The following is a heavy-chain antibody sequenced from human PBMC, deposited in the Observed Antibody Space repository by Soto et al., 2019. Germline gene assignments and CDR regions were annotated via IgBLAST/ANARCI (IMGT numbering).Heavy chain of an antibody. CDR2: ISGSGGST. J-gene: IGHJ6*03. V-gene: IGHV3-23*01. Sequence: GGSLRLSCAASGFTFSSYAMSWVRQAPGKGLEWVSAISGSGGSTYYADSVKGRFTISRDNSKNTLYLQMNSLRAEDTAVYYCAKDRGLYGSGSYYDQNYYYYYMDVWGKGTTVTVSS. CDR3: AKDRGLYGSGSYYDQNYYYYYMDV. CDR1: GFTFSSYA. D-gene: IGHD3-10*01.